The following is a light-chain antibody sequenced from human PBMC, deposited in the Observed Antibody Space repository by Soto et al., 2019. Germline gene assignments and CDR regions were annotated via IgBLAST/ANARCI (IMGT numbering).Light chain of an antibody. V-gene: IGLV2-11*01. Sequence: QSALTQPRSVSGSPGQSVTISCTGTSSDVGGYNYVSWCQQHPHKAPKLIIYDISKRPSGVPDRFSGSKSGNTASLTISGLQAEDEADYYCCSYAVSPLYVFGTGTKLTVL. CDR3: CSYAVSPLYV. CDR1: SSDVGGYNY. J-gene: IGLJ1*01. CDR2: DIS.